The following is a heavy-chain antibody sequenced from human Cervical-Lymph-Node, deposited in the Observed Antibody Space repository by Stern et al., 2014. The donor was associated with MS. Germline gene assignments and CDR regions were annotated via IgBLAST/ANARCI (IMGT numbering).Heavy chain of an antibody. CDR3: TRFLQSGWSDLFDS. J-gene: IGHJ5*01. V-gene: IGHV3-7*01. CDR2: IKRDGSET. D-gene: IGHD6-19*01. Sequence: EVPLLESGGGLVQPGGSQRLSCVASGSTFSTSWMSWVRQAPGKGLEWVANIKRDGSETYYLDSVKGRFTISRDNAKSSLYLEMNSLRAEDTAVYYCTRFLQSGWSDLFDSWGRGTLVTVSS. CDR1: GSTFSTSW.